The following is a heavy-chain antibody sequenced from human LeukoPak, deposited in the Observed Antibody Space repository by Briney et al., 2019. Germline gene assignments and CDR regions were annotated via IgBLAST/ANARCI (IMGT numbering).Heavy chain of an antibody. CDR2: INSDGSST. J-gene: IGHJ4*02. CDR1: GFTFSNYW. CDR3: ARRGTSRSSYYFDY. Sequence: GGSLRLSCAASGFTFSNYWMHWVRQAPGKGLVGVSRINSDGSSTSYADSVKGRFTISRDNAKNSLYLQMNSLRAEDTAVYYCARRGTSRSSYYFDYWGQGTLVTVSS. V-gene: IGHV3-74*01.